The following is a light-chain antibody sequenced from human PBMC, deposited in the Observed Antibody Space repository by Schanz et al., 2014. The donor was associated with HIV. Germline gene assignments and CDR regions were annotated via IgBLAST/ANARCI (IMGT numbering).Light chain of an antibody. CDR2: LNSDGSH. V-gene: IGLV4-69*01. CDR3: QTWGTGIWV. J-gene: IGLJ3*02. CDR1: SGHSSYA. Sequence: QPVLTQSPSASASLGASVKLTCTLSSGHSSYAIAWHQQQPEKGPRYLMKLNSDGSHSKGDVIPDRFSGSSSGAERYLTISSLQSEDEAAYYCQTWGTGIWVFGGGTKLTVL.